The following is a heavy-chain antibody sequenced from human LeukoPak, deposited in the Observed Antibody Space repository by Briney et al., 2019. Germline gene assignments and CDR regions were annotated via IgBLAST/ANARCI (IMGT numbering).Heavy chain of an antibody. Sequence: GGSLRLSCAASGFTFSSYWMSWVRQAPGKGLEWVANIKQDGSEKYYVDSVKGRFTISRDNAKNSLYLQMNSLRAEDTAVYYCAKGARVVITPDLDYWGQGTLVTVSS. V-gene: IGHV3-7*03. CDR2: IKQDGSEK. D-gene: IGHD3-22*01. CDR1: GFTFSSYW. J-gene: IGHJ4*02. CDR3: AKGARVVITPDLDY.